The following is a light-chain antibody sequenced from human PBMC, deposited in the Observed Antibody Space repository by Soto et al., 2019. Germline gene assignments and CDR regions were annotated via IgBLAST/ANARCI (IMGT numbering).Light chain of an antibody. J-gene: IGLJ1*01. V-gene: IGLV2-14*01. CDR3: SSYTSSSHV. Sequence: QSALTQPASVSGSPGQSITISCTGTSSDVGGYNYVSWYQQHPGKAPKLMIYDVSNRLSGVSTRFSGSKSGNTASLTISGLQADDEADYYCSSYTSSSHVFGTGTKLTVL. CDR1: SSDVGGYNY. CDR2: DVS.